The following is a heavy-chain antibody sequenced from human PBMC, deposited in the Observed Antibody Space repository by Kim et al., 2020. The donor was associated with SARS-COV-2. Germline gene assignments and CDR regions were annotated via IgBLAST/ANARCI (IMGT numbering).Heavy chain of an antibody. D-gene: IGHD6-13*01. V-gene: IGHV4-59*01. J-gene: IGHJ4*02. CDR3: ARSEGRSSWHQFDH. Sequence: HPSLKRRITISVDTSKNQFSLELTSVAAADTAVYYWARSEGRSSWHQFDHWGQGTLVTVSS.